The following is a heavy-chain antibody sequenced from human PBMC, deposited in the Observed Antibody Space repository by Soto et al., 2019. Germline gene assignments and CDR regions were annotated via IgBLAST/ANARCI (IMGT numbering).Heavy chain of an antibody. J-gene: IGHJ4*02. D-gene: IGHD3-22*01. V-gene: IGHV3-30*18. CDR3: AKEIGSYCDSIDSCRFFDS. CDR2: ISHDGGNK. CDR1: GFSFRSYG. Sequence: QVHLVQSGGGVVQPGRSLRLSCEGSGFSFRSYGMHWVRQAPGKGLEWVSIISHDGGNKYYADAVKGRFTISSDNSNNTLYLQMNSPRAEDTAVYYCAKEIGSYCDSIDSCRFFDSWGQGTLVTVSS.